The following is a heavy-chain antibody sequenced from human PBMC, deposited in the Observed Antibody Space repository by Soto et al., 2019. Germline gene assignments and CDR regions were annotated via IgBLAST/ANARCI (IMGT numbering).Heavy chain of an antibody. Sequence: GGSLRLSCAASGFTFSNYAMTWVRQAPGKGLDWVSAITAGGGDTYHADSVKGRLTISRDNSKNTRYLQMNGLRAEDTAVYYCAKGSSTSRPYFFDYWGQGTLVTVSS. J-gene: IGHJ4*02. CDR3: AKGSSTSRPYFFDY. CDR1: GFTFSNYA. V-gene: IGHV3-23*01. CDR2: ITAGGGDT. D-gene: IGHD3-10*01.